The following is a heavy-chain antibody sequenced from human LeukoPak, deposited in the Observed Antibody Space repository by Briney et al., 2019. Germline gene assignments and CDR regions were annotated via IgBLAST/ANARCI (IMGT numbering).Heavy chain of an antibody. J-gene: IGHJ4*02. CDR2: ISAYNGNT. D-gene: IGHD5-18*01. CDR1: GYTFTSYG. V-gene: IGHV1-18*01. CDR3: ARELGDTAMAPYDY. Sequence: ASVTVSCKASGYTFTSYGISWVRQAPGQGVEWMGWISAYNGNTNYAQKLQGRVTMTTDTSTSTAYMGLRSLRSDDTAVYYCARELGDTAMAPYDYWGQGTLVTVSS.